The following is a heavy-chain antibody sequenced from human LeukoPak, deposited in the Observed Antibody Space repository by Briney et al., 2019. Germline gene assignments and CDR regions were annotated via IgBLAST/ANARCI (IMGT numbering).Heavy chain of an antibody. V-gene: IGHV1-69*13. CDR2: IIPIFGTA. CDR3: ARGLSSGWMVDY. Sequence: GASVKVSCKASGYIFTSYSIIWVRQAPGQGLEWMGGIIPIFGTANYAQKFQGRVTITADESTSTAYMELSSLRSEDTAVYYCARGLSSGWMVDYWGQGTLVTVSS. J-gene: IGHJ4*02. D-gene: IGHD6-19*01. CDR1: GYIFTSYS.